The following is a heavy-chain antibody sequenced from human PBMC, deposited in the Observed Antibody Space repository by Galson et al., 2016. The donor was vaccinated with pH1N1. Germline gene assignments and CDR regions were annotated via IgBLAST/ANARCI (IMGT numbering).Heavy chain of an antibody. D-gene: IGHD3-10*01. Sequence: SVKVSCKASGYNFVANYIHWVRQVPGQGLKWMGWINPDSCTTFLAHEFQGRVTMSRDTSLNTVHMEMNRLTSDDTATYYCARVTRGGSGFDFWGQGTLVTVSS. CDR2: INPDSCTT. J-gene: IGHJ4*02. V-gene: IGHV1-2*07. CDR1: GYNFVANY. CDR3: ARVTRGGSGFDF.